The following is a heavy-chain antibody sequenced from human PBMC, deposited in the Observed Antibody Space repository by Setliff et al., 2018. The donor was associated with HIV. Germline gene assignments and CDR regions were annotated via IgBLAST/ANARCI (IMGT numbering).Heavy chain of an antibody. J-gene: IGHJ3*02. V-gene: IGHV3-48*03. CDR1: GFTFSSYE. D-gene: IGHD3-22*01. CDR2: ISSSGSVI. CDR3: ARVFSSGYPTSYAFDI. Sequence: PGGSLRLSCAASGFTFSSYEMNWVRQAPGKGLEWVSYISSSGSVIYYADSVKGRFTISRDNAKNSLYLQMNSLRAEDTAVYYCARVFSSGYPTSYAFDIWGQGTMVTVSS.